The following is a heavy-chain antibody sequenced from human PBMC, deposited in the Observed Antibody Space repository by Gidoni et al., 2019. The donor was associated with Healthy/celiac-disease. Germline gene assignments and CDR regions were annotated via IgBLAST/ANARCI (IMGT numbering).Heavy chain of an antibody. Sequence: EVQLVESGGGLVQPGRSLRLSCAASGFTFDDYAMHWVRQAPGKGLGWVSGISWNSGSIGYADSVKGRFTISRDNAKNSLYLQMNSLRAEDTALYYCAKDIVRSSTISGPFDYWGQGTLVTVSS. D-gene: IGHD2-2*01. J-gene: IGHJ4*02. V-gene: IGHV3-9*01. CDR3: AKDIVRSSTISGPFDY. CDR2: ISWNSGSI. CDR1: GFTFDDYA.